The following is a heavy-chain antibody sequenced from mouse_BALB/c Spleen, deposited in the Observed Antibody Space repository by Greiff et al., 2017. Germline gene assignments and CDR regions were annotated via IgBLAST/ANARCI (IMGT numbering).Heavy chain of an antibody. J-gene: IGHJ2*01. CDR1: GYTFTSYW. Sequence: QVQLQQSGAELVRPGASVKLSCKASGYTFTSYWINWVKQRPGQGLEWIGNIYPSDSSTNYNQKFKDKATLTVDKSSSTAYMELSSPTSEDSAVYYCTRSVDNPYFFDYWGQGTTLTVSS. CDR3: TRSVDNPYFFDY. CDR2: IYPSDSST. D-gene: IGHD1-3*01. V-gene: IGHV1-69*02.